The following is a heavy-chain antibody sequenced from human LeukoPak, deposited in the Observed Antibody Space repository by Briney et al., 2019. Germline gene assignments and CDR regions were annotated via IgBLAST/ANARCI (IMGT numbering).Heavy chain of an antibody. CDR2: ISGSGGST. CDR1: GFTFSSYA. J-gene: IGHJ4*02. Sequence: GGSLRLSCAASGFTFSSYAMSWVRQAPGKGREWVSAISGSGGSTYYADSVKGRFTISRDNSKNTLYLQMNSLRAEDTAVYYCAKDQEMVLLHGFDYWGQETLVTVSS. D-gene: IGHD3-10*01. V-gene: IGHV3-23*01. CDR3: AKDQEMVLLHGFDY.